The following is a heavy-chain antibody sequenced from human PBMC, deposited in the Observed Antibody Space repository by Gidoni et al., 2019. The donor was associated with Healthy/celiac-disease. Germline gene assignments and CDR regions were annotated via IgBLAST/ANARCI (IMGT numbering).Heavy chain of an antibody. J-gene: IGHJ4*02. V-gene: IGHV3-21*01. D-gene: IGHD3-22*01. Sequence: EVQLVESGGGLVKPGGSLRLSCAASGFTFSSYRMNWVRQAPGTGREWVSSISSSSSYIYYADSVKGRFTIARDNAKNSLYLQMNSLRAEDTAVYYCARGPRGYDSSGYYYGYWGQGTLVTVSS. CDR2: ISSSSSYI. CDR3: ARGPRGYDSSGYYYGY. CDR1: GFTFSSYR.